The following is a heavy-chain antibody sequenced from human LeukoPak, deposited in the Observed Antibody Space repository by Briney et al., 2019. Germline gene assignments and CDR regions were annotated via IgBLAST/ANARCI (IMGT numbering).Heavy chain of an antibody. CDR1: GYTFTSYD. V-gene: IGHV1-8*03. D-gene: IGHD2-15*01. J-gene: IGHJ4*02. CDR2: MNPNSGNK. Sequence: ASVKVSCKASGYTFTSYDINWVRQAPGQGLEWMGWMNPNSGNKCYAQNFQGRVTITRDTSINKAYMELSSLRSEESDIYFCARALHCSGGSCYSAPTPYDYWGQGTPVTVSS. CDR3: ARALHCSGGSCYSAPTPYDY.